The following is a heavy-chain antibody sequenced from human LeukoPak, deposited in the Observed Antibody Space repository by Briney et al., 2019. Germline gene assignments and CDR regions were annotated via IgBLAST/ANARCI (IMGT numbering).Heavy chain of an antibody. CDR1: GFSLKSGGEA. J-gene: IGHJ4*02. V-gene: IGHV2-5*02. CDR2: VYWDNDY. CDR3: AHRRGYTYGYEAFDH. Sequence: SGPTLVKPTETLTLTCSFSGFSLKSGGEAVGWVRQPPGKALEFLALVYWDNDYRYSPSLRDRLNIIKDTSKKQVVLTMINMDPVDTGTYYCAHRRGYTYGYEAFDHWGQG. D-gene: IGHD5-18*01.